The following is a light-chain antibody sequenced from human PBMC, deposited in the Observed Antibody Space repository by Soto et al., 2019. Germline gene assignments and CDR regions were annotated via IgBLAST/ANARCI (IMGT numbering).Light chain of an antibody. CDR2: AAS. J-gene: IGKJ5*01. Sequence: IQLTQSPSSLSASVGDRVTITCRSSQGISSYLAWYQQKPGKAPKLLIYAASTLQSGVPSRFSGSGSGTDFTLTISCLQSEDFATYYCQQYYSYPSITFGQGTRLEIK. CDR1: QGISSY. CDR3: QQYYSYPSIT. V-gene: IGKV1-9*01.